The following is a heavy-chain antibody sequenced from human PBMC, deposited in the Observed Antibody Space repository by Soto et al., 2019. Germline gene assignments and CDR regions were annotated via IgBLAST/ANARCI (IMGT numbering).Heavy chain of an antibody. CDR1: GGSFSGYY. CDR2: INHSGST. J-gene: IGHJ5*02. V-gene: IGHV4-34*01. CDR3: ARVEDSGYDLDWFDP. Sequence: PSETLSLTCAVYGGSFSGYYWSWIRQPPGKGLEWIGEINHSGSTNYNPSLKSRVTISVDTSKNQFSLKLSSVTAADTAVYYCARVEDSGYDLDWFDPWGQGTLVTVSS. D-gene: IGHD5-12*01.